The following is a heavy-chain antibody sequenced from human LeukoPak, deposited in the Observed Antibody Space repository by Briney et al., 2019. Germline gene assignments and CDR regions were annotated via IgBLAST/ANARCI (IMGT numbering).Heavy chain of an antibody. J-gene: IGHJ3*02. CDR1: GFIFSNYA. V-gene: IGHV3-23*01. CDR3: ARDPNGDYIGAFDM. CDR2: IRGSGGGT. Sequence: GGSLRLSCAASGFIFSNYALMWLRQSPGKGLEWVSAIRGSGGGTFYADSVNGRFTISRDNSKNTLYLQMNGLRAEDTAVYYCARDPNGDYIGAFDMWGRGTLVTVSS. D-gene: IGHD4-17*01.